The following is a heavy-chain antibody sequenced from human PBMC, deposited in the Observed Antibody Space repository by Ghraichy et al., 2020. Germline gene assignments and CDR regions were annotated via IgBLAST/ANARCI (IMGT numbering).Heavy chain of an antibody. CDR2: IYNSGTT. V-gene: IGHV4-4*07. D-gene: IGHD4-11*01. J-gene: IGHJ4*02. CDR3: ARAGGPGGGYGNPFEY. CDR1: GVSVSSYY. Sequence: SETLSLTCTVSGVSVSSYYWNWIRQPAGKGLEWIGRIYNSGTTNYNPSLKSRVTMSVDTSKNHFSLKLSSVTAADTAVYYCARAGGPGGGYGNPFEYWGQGILVTVSS.